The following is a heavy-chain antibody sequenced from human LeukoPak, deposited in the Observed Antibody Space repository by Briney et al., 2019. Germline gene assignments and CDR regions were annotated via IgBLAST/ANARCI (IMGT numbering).Heavy chain of an antibody. J-gene: IGHJ4*02. V-gene: IGHV1-2*02. D-gene: IGHD3-10*01. Sequence: ASVKVSCKASGYTFTGYYMHWVRQAPGQGLEWMGWINPNSGGTNYAQKFQGRVTMTRDTSISTAYMELSRLRSDDTAVYYCARGFRITMVRGVTGRPSWGQGTLVTVSS. CDR2: INPNSGGT. CDR3: ARGFRITMVRGVTGRPS. CDR1: GYTFTGYY.